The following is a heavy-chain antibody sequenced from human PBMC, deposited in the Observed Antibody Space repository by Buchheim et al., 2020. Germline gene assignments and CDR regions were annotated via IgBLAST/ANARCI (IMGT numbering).Heavy chain of an antibody. Sequence: VQLVESGGGVVQPGRSLSLSCAASGFTFSTYGMHWVRQAPGKGLEWVALTSSDGGNKYYADSVKGRFTISRDNSQNTLYLQMNSLRAEDTAVYYCAKGVGTALTGVDYWGQGTL. CDR1: GFTFSTYG. J-gene: IGHJ4*02. D-gene: IGHD5-18*01. CDR2: TSSDGGNK. CDR3: AKGVGTALTGVDY. V-gene: IGHV3-30*18.